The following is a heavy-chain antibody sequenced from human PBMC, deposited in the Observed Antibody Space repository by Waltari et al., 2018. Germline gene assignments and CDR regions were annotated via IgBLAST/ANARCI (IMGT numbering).Heavy chain of an antibody. Sequence: QVQLMESGGGVVQPGRSLRLSCAASGLTFMSSAIHWVRQAQGKGLEWVAVISSDGNTKKYADSLKGRFTISRDNSKNTLYLQMDSLRPEDTALYYCASLRISIFGVVYYFDSWGQGALVTVSS. CDR2: ISSDGNTK. J-gene: IGHJ4*02. D-gene: IGHD3-3*01. CDR1: GLTFMSSA. V-gene: IGHV3-30*04. CDR3: ASLRISIFGVVYYFDS.